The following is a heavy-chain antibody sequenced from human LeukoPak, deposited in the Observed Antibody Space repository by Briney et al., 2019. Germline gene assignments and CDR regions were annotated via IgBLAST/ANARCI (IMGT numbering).Heavy chain of an antibody. CDR2: IYPGDSDA. Sequence: HGESLRISCKGSGYSFSNYWIAWVRQMPGTGLEWTGIIYPGDSDARYSPSFQGQVTISADKSISTAYLQWRSLKASDTAIYFCARQAVAASSLYYYFLDVWGTGTTVTVSS. D-gene: IGHD2-15*01. CDR3: ARQAVAASSLYYYFLDV. J-gene: IGHJ6*03. V-gene: IGHV5-51*01. CDR1: GYSFSNYW.